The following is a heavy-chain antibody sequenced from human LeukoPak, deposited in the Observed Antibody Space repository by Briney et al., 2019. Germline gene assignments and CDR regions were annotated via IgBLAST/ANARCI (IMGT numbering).Heavy chain of an antibody. CDR3: ARSSIAARPVRLPWWFDP. J-gene: IGHJ5*02. CDR2: IYTSGST. Sequence: SETLSLTCTVSGGSISSYYWSWIRQPPGKGLEWIGYIYTSGSTNYNPSLKSRVTISVDTSKNQFSLKLSSVTAADTAVFYCARSSIAARPVRLPWWFDPWGQGTLVTVSS. D-gene: IGHD6-6*01. CDR1: GGSISSYY. V-gene: IGHV4-4*09.